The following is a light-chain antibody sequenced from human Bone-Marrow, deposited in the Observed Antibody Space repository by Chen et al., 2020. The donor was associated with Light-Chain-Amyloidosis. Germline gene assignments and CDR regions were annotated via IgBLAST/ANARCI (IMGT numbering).Light chain of an antibody. V-gene: IGLV3-25*03. Sequence: SYELTQPPSVSVSPGQPARITCSGDDLPTKYAYWYQQKPGQAPVLVIHRETERPSGIPERFSGSSSGTTATLTISGVQAEDEADYHCQSADSSGTYEVIFGGGTKLTV. CDR3: QSADSSGTYEVI. J-gene: IGLJ2*01. CDR1: DLPTKY. CDR2: RET.